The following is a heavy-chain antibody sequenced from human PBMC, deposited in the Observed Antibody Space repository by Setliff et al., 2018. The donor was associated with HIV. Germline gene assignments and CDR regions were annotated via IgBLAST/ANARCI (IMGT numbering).Heavy chain of an antibody. Sequence: SETLSLTCTVSGGSISSTNYFWGWIRQPPGKGLEWIGTIYYHGSTYYNPSLKSRVTISIDTSKNQFSLQLTSVTAADTAVYYCVNPSGAMGDFDSWGQGTQVTVTS. J-gene: IGHJ4*02. V-gene: IGHV4-39*01. CDR2: IYYHGST. CDR1: GGSISSTNYF. D-gene: IGHD3-16*01. CDR3: VNPSGAMGDFDS.